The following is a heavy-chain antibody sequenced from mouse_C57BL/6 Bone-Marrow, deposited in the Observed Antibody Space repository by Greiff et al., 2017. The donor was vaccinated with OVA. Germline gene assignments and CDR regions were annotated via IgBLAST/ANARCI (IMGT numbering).Heavy chain of an antibody. CDR1: GFTFSDYG. CDR3: ARHGILRGNYAMDD. Sequence: VQLKESGGGLVQPGGSLKLSCAASGFTFSDYGMAWVRQAPRKGPEWVAFISNFAYSIYYADTVTGRFTISRENAKNTLYLEMSSLRSEDTAMYYCARHGILRGNYAMDDWGKGTSVTVAS. J-gene: IGHJ4*01. CDR2: ISNFAYSI. D-gene: IGHD1-1*01. V-gene: IGHV5-15*01.